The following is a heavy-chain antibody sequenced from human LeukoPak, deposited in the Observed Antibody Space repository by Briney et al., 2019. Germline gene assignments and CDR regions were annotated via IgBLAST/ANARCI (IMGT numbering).Heavy chain of an antibody. D-gene: IGHD3-3*01. Sequence: KPSETLSLTCTVSGGSISSGGYYWSWIRQPPGKGLEWIGYIYHSGSTYYNPSLKSRVTISVDRSKNQFSLKLSSVTAADTAVYYCARASTVTIFGVVILDYWGQGTLATVSS. CDR2: IYHSGST. CDR1: GGSISSGGYY. V-gene: IGHV4-30-2*01. J-gene: IGHJ4*02. CDR3: ARASTVTIFGVVILDY.